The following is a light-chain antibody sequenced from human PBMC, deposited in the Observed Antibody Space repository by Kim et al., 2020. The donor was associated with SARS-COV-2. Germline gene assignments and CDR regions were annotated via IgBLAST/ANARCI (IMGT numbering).Light chain of an antibody. CDR1: RSNIGSDY. J-gene: IGLJ3*02. Sequence: QSVLTPPPSASGTPGQRVTISCSGSRSNIGSDYVYWYQQLPGTAPKLFIYRNSQRPSGVPDRFSGSKSGTSASLAISGIRFEDEAEYYCAVWDESLSGWLFGGGTQLTVL. CDR3: AVWDESLSGWL. V-gene: IGLV1-47*01. CDR2: RNS.